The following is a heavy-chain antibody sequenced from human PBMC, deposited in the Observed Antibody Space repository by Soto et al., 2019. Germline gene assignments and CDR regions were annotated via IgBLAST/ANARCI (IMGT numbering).Heavy chain of an antibody. CDR2: IYYSGST. CDR3: ASRTIFGVVAT. CDR1: GGSISSGGYY. D-gene: IGHD3-3*01. J-gene: IGHJ4*02. V-gene: IGHV4-31*03. Sequence: ASETLSLTCTVSGGSISSGGYYWSWIRQHPGKGLEWIGYIYYSGSTYYNPSLKSRVTISVDTSKNQFSLKLSSVTAADTAVYYCASRTIFGVVATWGQGTLVTVSS.